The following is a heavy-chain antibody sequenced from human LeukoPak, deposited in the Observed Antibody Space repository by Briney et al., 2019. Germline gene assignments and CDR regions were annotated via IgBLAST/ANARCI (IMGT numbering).Heavy chain of an antibody. V-gene: IGHV3-21*01. CDR1: GFTFSSYN. Sequence: GGSLRLSCAASGFTFSSYNINWVRQAPGKGLEWVSSISSSSSYIYYADSVKGRFTISRDNAKNSLYLKINSLRAEDTAVYYCAKEDSNGWYFFDYWGQGTLVTVSS. D-gene: IGHD6-19*01. CDR2: ISSSSSYI. CDR3: AKEDSNGWYFFDY. J-gene: IGHJ4*02.